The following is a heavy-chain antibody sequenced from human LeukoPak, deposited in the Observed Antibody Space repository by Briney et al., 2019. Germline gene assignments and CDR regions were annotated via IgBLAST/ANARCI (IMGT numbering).Heavy chain of an antibody. V-gene: IGHV4-30-2*01. D-gene: IGHD4-17*01. CDR3: ARGRDYGDYDTRTPYFDY. J-gene: IGHJ4*02. CDR1: GGSISSGGYY. Sequence: TSQTLSLTCTVSGGSISSGGYYWSWIRQPPGKGLEWIGYIYHSGSTYYNPSLKSRVTISVDRSKNQFSLKLSSVTAADTAVYYCARGRDYGDYDTRTPYFDYWGQGTLVTVSS. CDR2: IYHSGST.